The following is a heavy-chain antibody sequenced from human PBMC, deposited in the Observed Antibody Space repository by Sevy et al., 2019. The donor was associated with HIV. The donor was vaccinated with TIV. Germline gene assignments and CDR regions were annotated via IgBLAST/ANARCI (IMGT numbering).Heavy chain of an antibody. CDR3: ARHDILTGYYIAHFDY. D-gene: IGHD3-9*01. CDR1: GGSITGGRYY. Sequence: SETLSLACTVSGGSITGGRYYWGWIRQPPGKGLECIGSMYYSGNTYFNPSLKSRVTISVDTSKNQFSLRLSSVTAADTAVYYCARHDILTGYYIAHFDYWVQGTLVTVSS. J-gene: IGHJ4*02. V-gene: IGHV4-39*01. CDR2: MYYSGNT.